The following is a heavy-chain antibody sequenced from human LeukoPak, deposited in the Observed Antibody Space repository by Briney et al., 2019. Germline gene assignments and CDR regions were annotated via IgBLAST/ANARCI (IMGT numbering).Heavy chain of an antibody. V-gene: IGHV4-39*01. D-gene: IGHD1-26*01. J-gene: IGHJ5*02. CDR2: IYYSGST. CDR3: ARHSDWFDP. Sequence: SETLSLTCTVSGGSISSSSYYWGWIRQPPGKGLEWIGSIYYSGSTYYNPSLKSRVTISVDTSKNQFSLKLSSVTAADTAVYYCARHSDWFDPWGQGTLVTVSS. CDR1: GGSISSSSYY.